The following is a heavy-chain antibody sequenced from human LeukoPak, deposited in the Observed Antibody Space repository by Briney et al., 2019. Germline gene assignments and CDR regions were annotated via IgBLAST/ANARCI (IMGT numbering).Heavy chain of an antibody. J-gene: IGHJ5*02. V-gene: IGHV4-4*07. D-gene: IGHD6-13*01. CDR2: IYNSESI. CDR3: ARDRSSSYTRDWFDP. Sequence: SETLSLTCTVSGGSINGYYRSWIRQPAGKGLEWIGRIYNSESINYNPSLKRRVTISIDKSKKQFSLTLNSVPAADTAVYYCARDRSSSYTRDWFDPWGQGALVTVSS. CDR1: GGSINGYY.